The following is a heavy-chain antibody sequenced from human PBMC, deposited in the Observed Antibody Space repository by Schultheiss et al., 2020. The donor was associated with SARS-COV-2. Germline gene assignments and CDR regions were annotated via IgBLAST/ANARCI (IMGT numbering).Heavy chain of an antibody. V-gene: IGHV3-7*01. CDR3: ARWSSGWHFDY. D-gene: IGHD6-19*01. Sequence: GGSLRLSCAASGFTFSSYWMSWVRQAPGKGLEWVANIKQDGSEKYYVDSVKGRFTISRDNSKNTLYLQMNSLRAEDTAVYYCARWSSGWHFDYWGQGTLVTVSS. CDR1: GFTFSSYW. CDR2: IKQDGSEK. J-gene: IGHJ4*02.